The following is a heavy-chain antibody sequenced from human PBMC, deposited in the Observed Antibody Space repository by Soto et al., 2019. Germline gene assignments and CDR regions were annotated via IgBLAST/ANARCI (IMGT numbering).Heavy chain of an antibody. CDR1: GGTFSSYA. D-gene: IGHD3-3*01. J-gene: IGHJ6*02. CDR2: IIPIFGTA. CDR3: ARVGSNTIFGVVTTPYYYYGMDV. Sequence: SVKVSCKASGGTFSSYAISWVRQAPGQGLEWMGGIIPIFGTANYAQKFQGRVTITADESTSTAYMELSSLRSEDTAVYYCARVGSNTIFGVVTTPYYYYGMDVWGQGTTVTVSS. V-gene: IGHV1-69*13.